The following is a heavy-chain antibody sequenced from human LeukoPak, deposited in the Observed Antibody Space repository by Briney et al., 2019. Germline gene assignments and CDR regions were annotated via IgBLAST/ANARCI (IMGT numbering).Heavy chain of an antibody. CDR3: ARGHYDSSGYFVYYFDY. CDR2: INHSGST. Sequence: PSETLSLTCAVYGGSFSGYYWSWIRQPPGKGLEWIGEINHSGSTNYNPSLKSRVTISVDTSKNQFSLKLSSVIAADTAVYYCARGHYDSSGYFVYYFDYWGQGTLVTVSS. CDR1: GGSFSGYY. D-gene: IGHD3-22*01. J-gene: IGHJ4*02. V-gene: IGHV4-34*01.